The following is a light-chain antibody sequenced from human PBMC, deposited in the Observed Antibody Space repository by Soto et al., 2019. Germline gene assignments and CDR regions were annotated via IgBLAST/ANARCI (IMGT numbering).Light chain of an antibody. CDR1: QTVTNNY. J-gene: IGKJ1*01. CDR2: GAS. V-gene: IGKV3-20*01. CDR3: QQYGSSQWT. Sequence: PGDRATLSCRASQTVTNNYLAWYQQQPGQAPRLLIYGASSRATGIPDRFSGSGSGTDFTLTISRLEPEDFAVYYCQQYGSSQWTFGQGTKVDIK.